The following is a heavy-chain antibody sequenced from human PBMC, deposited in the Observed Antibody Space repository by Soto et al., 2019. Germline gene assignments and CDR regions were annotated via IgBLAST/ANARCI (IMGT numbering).Heavy chain of an antibody. D-gene: IGHD6-13*01. V-gene: IGHV4-34*01. Sequence: SETLSLTCAVYGGSFSGYYWSWIRQPPGKGLEWIGEINHSGSTNYNPSLKSRVTISVDTAKNKFSLKVSSVTAADTAVYYCARGAAAGVDYGMDVWGQGTTVTVSS. J-gene: IGHJ6*02. CDR1: GGSFSGYY. CDR2: INHSGST. CDR3: ARGAAAGVDYGMDV.